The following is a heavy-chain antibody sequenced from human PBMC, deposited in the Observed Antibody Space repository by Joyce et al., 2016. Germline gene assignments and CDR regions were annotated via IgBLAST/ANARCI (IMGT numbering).Heavy chain of an antibody. CDR3: AKEGTTVAGTGWYYYYGMDV. V-gene: IGHV3-23*01. Sequence: WVSAIGGSGASTNYADSVKGRFTISRDNSKNTLYLQMNSRRAEDTAVYYCAKEGTTVAGTGWYYYYGMDVWGQGTTVTVSS. CDR2: IGGSGAST. J-gene: IGHJ6*02. D-gene: IGHD6-19*01.